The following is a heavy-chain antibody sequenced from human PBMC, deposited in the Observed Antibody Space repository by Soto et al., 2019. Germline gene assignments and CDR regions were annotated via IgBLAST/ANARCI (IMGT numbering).Heavy chain of an antibody. CDR2: ISYDGSNK. CDR1: GFTFSSYA. V-gene: IGHV3-30-3*01. Sequence: QVQLVESGGGVVQPGRSLRLSCAASGFTFSSYAMHWVRQAPGKGLEWVAVISYDGSNKYYADSVKGRFTISRDNSKNTLYLQMNSLRAEDTAVYYCARDNGDPAPYYFYYWGQGTLVTVSS. J-gene: IGHJ4*02. CDR3: ARDNGDPAPYYFYY. D-gene: IGHD4-17*01.